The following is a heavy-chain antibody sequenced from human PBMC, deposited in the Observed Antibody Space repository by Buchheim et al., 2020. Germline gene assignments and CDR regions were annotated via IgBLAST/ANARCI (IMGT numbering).Heavy chain of an antibody. J-gene: IGHJ4*02. CDR2: IYYSGST. Sequence: QVQLQESGPGLVKPSETLSLTCTVSGGSISSYYWSWIRQPPGKGLEWIGYIYYSGSTNYNPSLKSRVTISVDPSKNQFSLKLSSVTAADTAVYYCARDRRGYSSSAAWADYFDYWGQGTL. CDR1: GGSISSYY. V-gene: IGHV4-59*01. CDR3: ARDRRGYSSSAAWADYFDY. D-gene: IGHD6-13*01.